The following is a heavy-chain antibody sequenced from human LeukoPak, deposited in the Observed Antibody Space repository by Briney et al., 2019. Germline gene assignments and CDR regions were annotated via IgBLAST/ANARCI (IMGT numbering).Heavy chain of an antibody. V-gene: IGHV3-30*02. Sequence: PGGSLRLSCAASGFTFSSYVMQWVRQAPGKGLEWVAFIRYDGSNKYYADSVNGRFTIYRDNSKNTLYLQMNSLVAEDTAVYYCAKEPRGHSYGWSWRYFDYWGQGTLVTVSS. J-gene: IGHJ4*02. D-gene: IGHD5-18*01. CDR1: GFTFSSYV. CDR3: AKEPRGHSYGWSWRYFDY. CDR2: IRYDGSNK.